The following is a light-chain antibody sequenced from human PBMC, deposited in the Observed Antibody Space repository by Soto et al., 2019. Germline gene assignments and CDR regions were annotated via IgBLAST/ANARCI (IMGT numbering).Light chain of an antibody. V-gene: IGKV3-15*01. CDR1: QSVSSN. CDR2: GAS. Sequence: EIVMTQSPATLSVSPGERATLSCRASQSVSSNLAWYQQKPGQAPRLLIYGASTRATGIPARFSGSGSGTEFPLTISSLQSEDFAVYYWQQYNNWPLLTFGGGTKVEIK. J-gene: IGKJ4*01. CDR3: QQYNNWPLLT.